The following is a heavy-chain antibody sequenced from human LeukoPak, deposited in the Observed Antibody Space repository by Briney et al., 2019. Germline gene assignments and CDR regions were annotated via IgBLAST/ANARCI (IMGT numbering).Heavy chain of an antibody. CDR2: IYYSGST. CDR1: GGSISSGGYY. V-gene: IGHV4-31*03. Sequence: TSQTLSLTCTVSGGSISSGGYYWSWIRQHPGKGLEWIGYIYYSGSTYYNPSLKSRVTISVDTSKNQFSLKLSSVTAADTAVYYCAKVGSSGWYRTGFDPWGQGTLVTVSS. CDR3: AKVGSSGWYRTGFDP. D-gene: IGHD6-19*01. J-gene: IGHJ5*02.